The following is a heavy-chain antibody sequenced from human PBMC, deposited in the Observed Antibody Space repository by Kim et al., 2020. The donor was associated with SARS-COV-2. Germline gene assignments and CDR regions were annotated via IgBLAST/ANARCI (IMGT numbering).Heavy chain of an antibody. J-gene: IGHJ4*02. CDR3: ARNPYDSSGHRYFDY. D-gene: IGHD3-22*01. V-gene: IGHV4-31*02. Sequence: PSLKSRVTISVDTSKNQFSLKLSSVTAADTAVYYCARNPYDSSGHRYFDYWGQGTLVTVSS.